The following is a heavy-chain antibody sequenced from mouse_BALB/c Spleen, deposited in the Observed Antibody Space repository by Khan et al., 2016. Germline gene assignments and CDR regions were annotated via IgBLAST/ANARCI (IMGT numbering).Heavy chain of an antibody. Sequence: QMQLVQSGPELKKPGETVRISCKASGYTFTNYGMNWVKQAPGKGLKWMGWINTYTGEPTYADDFKGRVAFSLETSASTAYLQINNLKNEDTATYFCARPDYGSSRGFAYWGQGTLVTVSA. J-gene: IGHJ3*01. V-gene: IGHV9-3-1*01. CDR3: ARPDYGSSRGFAY. CDR2: INTYTGEP. CDR1: GYTFTNYG. D-gene: IGHD1-1*01.